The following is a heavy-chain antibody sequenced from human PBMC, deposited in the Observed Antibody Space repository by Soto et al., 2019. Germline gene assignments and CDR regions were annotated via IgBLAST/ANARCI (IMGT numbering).Heavy chain of an antibody. CDR1: GGTFSSYA. V-gene: IGHV1-69*13. Sequence: SVKVSCKASGGTFSSYAISWVRQAPGQGLEWMGGIIPIFGTANYAQKFQGRVTITADESTSTAYMELSSLRSEDTAVYYCASPYYYDSSGYYRDAFDIWGQGTMVTVSS. CDR2: IIPIFGTA. D-gene: IGHD3-22*01. J-gene: IGHJ3*02. CDR3: ASPYYYDSSGYYRDAFDI.